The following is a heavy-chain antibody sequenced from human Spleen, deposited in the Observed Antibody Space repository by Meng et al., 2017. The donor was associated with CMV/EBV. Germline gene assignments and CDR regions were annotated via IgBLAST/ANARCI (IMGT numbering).Heavy chain of an antibody. CDR2: ISSSSSTI. CDR1: GFTFSSYA. V-gene: IGHV3-48*04. CDR3: ASTVYCSSTSCYRAPPDY. Sequence: GESLKISCAASGFTFSSYAMSWVRQAPGKGLEWVSYISSSSSTIYYADSVKGRFTISRDNAKNSLYLQMNSLRAEDTAVYYCASTVYCSSTSCYRAPPDYWGQGTLVTVSS. J-gene: IGHJ4*02. D-gene: IGHD2-2*02.